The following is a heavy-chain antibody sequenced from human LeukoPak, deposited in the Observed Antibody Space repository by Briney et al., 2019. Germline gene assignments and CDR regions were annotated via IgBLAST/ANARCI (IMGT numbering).Heavy chain of an antibody. D-gene: IGHD3-3*01. CDR1: GFTFSSYW. Sequence: GGSLRLSCAASGFTFSSYWMNWARQAPGKGLEWVASINHNGNVNYYVDSVKGRFTISRDNAKNSLYLQMSNLRAEDTAVYYCARGHGYYDFWSGYYTQIYHYGMDVWGQGTTVTVSS. V-gene: IGHV3-7*03. CDR3: ARGHGYYDFWSGYYTQIYHYGMDV. J-gene: IGHJ6*02. CDR2: INHNGNVN.